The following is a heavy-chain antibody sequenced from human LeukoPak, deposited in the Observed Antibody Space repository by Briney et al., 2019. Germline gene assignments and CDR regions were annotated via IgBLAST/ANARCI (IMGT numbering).Heavy chain of an antibody. CDR1: GFTFSSYE. V-gene: IGHV3-48*03. CDR2: ISSSGSTI. D-gene: IGHD1-26*01. J-gene: IGHJ6*02. CDR3: ARERVGATLEYYYYYGMDV. Sequence: PGGSLRLSCAASGFTFSSYEMNWVCQAPGKGLEWVSYISSSGSTIYYADSVKGRFTISRDNAKNSLYLQINSLRAEDTAVYYCARERVGATLEYYYYYGMDVWGQGTTVTVSS.